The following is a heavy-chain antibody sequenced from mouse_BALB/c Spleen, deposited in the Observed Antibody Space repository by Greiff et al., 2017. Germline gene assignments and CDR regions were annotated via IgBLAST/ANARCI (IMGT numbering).Heavy chain of an antibody. J-gene: IGHJ1*01. CDR3: ARYYGYWYFDV. D-gene: IGHD1-1*01. CDR1: GYTFTSYW. CDR2: INPSTGYT. Sequence: VQLQQSGAELAKPGASVKMSCKASGYTFTSYWMHWVKQRPGQGLEWIGYINPSTGYTEYNQKFKDKATLTADKSSSTAYMQLSSLTSEDSAVYYCARYYGYWYFDVWGAGTTVTVSS. V-gene: IGHV1-7*01.